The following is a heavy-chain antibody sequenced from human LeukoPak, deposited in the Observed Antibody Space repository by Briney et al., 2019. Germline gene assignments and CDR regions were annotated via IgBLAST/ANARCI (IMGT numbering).Heavy chain of an antibody. D-gene: IGHD3-22*01. CDR3: AKVRAYYYDSSGWGYFDY. J-gene: IGHJ4*02. V-gene: IGHV3-23*01. CDR2: ISGSGGST. CDR1: GFTFSSYA. Sequence: PGGSLRLSCAASGFTFSSYAMSWVRQAPGKGLEWVSAISGSGGSTYYADSVNGRFTISRDNSKNTLYLQMNSLRAEDTAVYYCAKVRAYYYDSSGWGYFDYWGQGTLVTVSS.